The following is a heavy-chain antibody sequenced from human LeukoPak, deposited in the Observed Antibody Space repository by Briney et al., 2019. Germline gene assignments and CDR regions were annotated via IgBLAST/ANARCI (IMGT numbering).Heavy chain of an antibody. Sequence: PSETLSLTCAVSGGSFSGYYWSWIRQPPGKGLEWIGEINHSGSTNYNPSLKSRVTISVDTSKNQFSLKLSSVTAADTAVYYCARGVCSSTSCYTNWFDPWGQGTLVTVSS. CDR1: GGSFSGYY. CDR3: ARGVCSSTSCYTNWFDP. CDR2: INHSGST. V-gene: IGHV4-34*01. D-gene: IGHD2-2*02. J-gene: IGHJ5*02.